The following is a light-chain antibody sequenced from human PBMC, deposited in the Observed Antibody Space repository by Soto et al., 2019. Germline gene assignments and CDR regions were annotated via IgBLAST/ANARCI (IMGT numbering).Light chain of an antibody. Sequence: EIVMTQSPATLSVSPGERATLSCRASQSVSSTLAWYQQQPGHAPSLLIYGASTRATGIPARFSGSGSGTEFTLTISSLQAEDFAVYYCQQYNNWPPWTFGQGTKVEIK. J-gene: IGKJ1*01. CDR3: QQYNNWPPWT. CDR2: GAS. V-gene: IGKV3-15*01. CDR1: QSVSST.